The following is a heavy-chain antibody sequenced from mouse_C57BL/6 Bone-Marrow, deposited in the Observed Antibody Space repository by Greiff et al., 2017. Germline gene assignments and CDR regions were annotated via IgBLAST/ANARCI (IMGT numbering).Heavy chain of an antibody. J-gene: IGHJ2*01. CDR1: GFTFSDYG. CDR3: ARVDY. CDR2: ISSGSSTI. V-gene: IGHV5-17*01. Sequence: EVKLMESGGGLVKPGGSLKLSCAASGFTFSDYGMHWVRQAPEKGLEWVACISSGSSTIYYADTVKGRFTISRDNAKNTLFLQMTSLRSEDTAMYYCARVDYWGQGTTLTVSS.